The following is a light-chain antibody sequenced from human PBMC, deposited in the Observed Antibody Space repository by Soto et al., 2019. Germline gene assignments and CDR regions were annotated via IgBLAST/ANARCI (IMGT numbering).Light chain of an antibody. CDR2: DAS. V-gene: IGKV1-5*01. CDR3: QQYSSNSRT. CDR1: QTIYTW. Sequence: DIQMTQSPSSLSASIGDRVTITCRASQTIYTWLAWYQQKPGKPPNLLIYDASSLQSGVPSRFSGSGSGTEFTLTISSLQPDDFATYYCQQYSSNSRTFGQGTKLVIK. J-gene: IGKJ2*01.